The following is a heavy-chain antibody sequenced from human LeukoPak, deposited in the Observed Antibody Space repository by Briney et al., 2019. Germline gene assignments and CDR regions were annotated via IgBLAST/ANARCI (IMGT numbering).Heavy chain of an antibody. CDR1: GFTFSSYE. V-gene: IGHV3-48*03. CDR2: ISSSGSTM. Sequence: GGSLRLSCAASGFTFSSYEMKWVRQAPGKGLEWVSYISSSGSTMYYADSVRGRFTISRDNAKNSLYLQMNSLRAEDTAVYYCARVVPPTDYGSGSYFWDPYYFDYWGQGTLVTVSS. D-gene: IGHD3-10*01. CDR3: ARVVPPTDYGSGSYFWDPYYFDY. J-gene: IGHJ4*02.